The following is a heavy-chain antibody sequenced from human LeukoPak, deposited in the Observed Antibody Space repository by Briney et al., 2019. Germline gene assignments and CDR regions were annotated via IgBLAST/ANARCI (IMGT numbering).Heavy chain of an antibody. Sequence: GGSLRLSCAASGFTFSSYAMSWVRQAPGKGLEWVSTISGSGSSTYYADSVKGRFTISRDNSKNTLYLQMNSLRAEDTAVYHCAKGRYYDENSDAFEIWGKGTMGTVAS. CDR1: GFTFSSYA. CDR3: AKGRYYDENSDAFEI. J-gene: IGHJ3*02. V-gene: IGHV3-23*01. D-gene: IGHD3-3*01. CDR2: ISGSGSST.